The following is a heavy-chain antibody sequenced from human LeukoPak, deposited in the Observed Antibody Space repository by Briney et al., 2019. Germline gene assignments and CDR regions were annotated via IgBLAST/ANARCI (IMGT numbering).Heavy chain of an antibody. V-gene: IGHV1-3*03. J-gene: IGHJ4*02. D-gene: IGHD4-17*01. CDR1: GYTFISYA. Sequence: ASVKVSCKASGYTFISYAMHWVRQAPGQRLEWMGWINAANGNTKYSQEFQGRVTITRDTSASTAYMELSSLSSEDMAVYYCARAGRTVTTFDYWGQGTLVTVSS. CDR2: INAANGNT. CDR3: ARAGRTVTTFDY.